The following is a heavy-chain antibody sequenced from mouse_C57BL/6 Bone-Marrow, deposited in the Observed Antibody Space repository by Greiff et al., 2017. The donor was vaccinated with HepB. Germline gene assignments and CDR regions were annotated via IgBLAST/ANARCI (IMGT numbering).Heavy chain of an antibody. Sequence: VQLQQSGAELVKPGASVKLSCKASGYTFTSYWMHWVKQRPGQGLEWIGMIHPNSGSTNYNEKFKSKATLTVDKSSSTAYMQLSSLTSEDSAVYYCARPDSNYDAMDYWGQGTSVTVSS. V-gene: IGHV1-64*01. CDR3: ARPDSNYDAMDY. CDR1: GYTFTSYW. J-gene: IGHJ4*01. D-gene: IGHD2-5*01. CDR2: IHPNSGST.